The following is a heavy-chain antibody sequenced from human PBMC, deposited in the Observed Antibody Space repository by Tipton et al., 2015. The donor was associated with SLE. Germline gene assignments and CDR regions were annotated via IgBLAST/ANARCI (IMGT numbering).Heavy chain of an antibody. D-gene: IGHD6-6*01. CDR2: IKQDGSEK. CDR3: ARGGSSVYWYFDL. Sequence: SLRLSCAASGFTFSSYSMNWVRQAPGKGLEWVANIKQDGSEKYYVDSVKGRFTISRDNAKNSLYLQMNSLRAEDTAVYYCARGGSSVYWYFDLWGRGTLVTVSS. CDR1: GFTFSSYS. V-gene: IGHV3-7*01. J-gene: IGHJ2*01.